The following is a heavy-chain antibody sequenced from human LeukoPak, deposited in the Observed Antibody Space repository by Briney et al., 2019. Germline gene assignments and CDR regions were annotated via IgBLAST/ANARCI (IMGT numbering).Heavy chain of an antibody. CDR1: GGSISSYY. CDR2: IYHSGST. J-gene: IGHJ4*02. Sequence: SETLSLTCTVSGGSISSYYWGWIRQPPGKGLEWIGSIYHSGSTYYNPSLKSRVTISVDTSKNQFSLKLSSVTAADTAVYYCARLQDDGGNGEFDYWGQGTLVTVPS. V-gene: IGHV4-38-2*02. D-gene: IGHD4-23*01. CDR3: ARLQDDGGNGEFDY.